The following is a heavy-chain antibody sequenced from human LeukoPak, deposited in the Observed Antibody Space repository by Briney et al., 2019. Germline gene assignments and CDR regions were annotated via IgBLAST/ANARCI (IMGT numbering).Heavy chain of an antibody. J-gene: IGHJ4*02. CDR3: AKNKVYSSSWPPLDY. D-gene: IGHD6-13*01. CDR2: IRYDGSNK. V-gene: IGHV3-30*02. Sequence: GGSLRLSCAASGFTFSSYGMHWVRQAPGKGLEWVAFIRYDGSNKYYADSVKGRFTISRDNSKNTLYLQMNSLRAEDTAVYYCAKNKVYSSSWPPLDYWGQGTLVAVSS. CDR1: GFTFSSYG.